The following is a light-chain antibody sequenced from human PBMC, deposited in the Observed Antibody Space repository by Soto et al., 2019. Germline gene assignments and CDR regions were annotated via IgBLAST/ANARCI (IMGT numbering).Light chain of an antibody. Sequence: ETVMTQSPATLSGSPGERATLSCRASQSVSSNLAWYQQKPGQAPRLLIYGASTRATSIPVRFSGSGSGTEFTLTISSLQSEDFAVYYCQQYIHWPRTFGQGTKVHVK. J-gene: IGKJ1*01. CDR1: QSVSSN. CDR3: QQYIHWPRT. CDR2: GAS. V-gene: IGKV3-15*01.